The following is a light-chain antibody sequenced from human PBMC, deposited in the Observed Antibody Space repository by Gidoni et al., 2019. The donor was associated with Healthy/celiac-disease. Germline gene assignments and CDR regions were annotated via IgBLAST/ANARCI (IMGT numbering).Light chain of an antibody. CDR2: EVS. CDR1: SSDVGSYNL. CDR3: CSYAGSSTFYVV. J-gene: IGLJ2*01. V-gene: IGLV2-23*02. Sequence: QSALTQPASVSGSPSQSITISCTGTSSDVGSYNLVSWYQQHPGKAPKLMIYEVSKRPSGVSNRFSGSKSGNTASLTISGLQAEDEADYYCCSYAGSSTFYVVFGGGTKLTVL.